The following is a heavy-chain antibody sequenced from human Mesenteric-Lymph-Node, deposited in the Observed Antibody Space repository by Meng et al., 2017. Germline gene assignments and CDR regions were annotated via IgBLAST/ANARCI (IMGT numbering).Heavy chain of an antibody. CDR2: INPNSGGT. V-gene: IGHV1-2*02. D-gene: IGHD3-10*01. CDR3: ARVSHLLGELSSYYYYYGMDV. CDR1: GYTFTSYA. Sequence: ASVKVSCKASGYTFTSYAMHWVRQAPGQRLEWMGWINPNSGGTNYAQKFQGRVTMTRDTSISTAYMELSRLRSDDTAVYYCARVSHLLGELSSYYYYYGMDVWGQGTTVTVSS. J-gene: IGHJ6*02.